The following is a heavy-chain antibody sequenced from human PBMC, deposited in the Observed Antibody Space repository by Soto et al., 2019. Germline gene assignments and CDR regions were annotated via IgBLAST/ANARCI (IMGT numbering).Heavy chain of an antibody. CDR3: ARIAASGRGWDV. V-gene: IGHV3-7*01. CDR1: GFTFSSYW. J-gene: IGHJ6*02. D-gene: IGHD6-13*01. Sequence: EVQLVESGGGLVQPGGSLRLSCVDSGFTFSSYWMSWVRQAPVKGLEWVGNIKQDGSEENYVDSVKGRFTIFRDNAKKSMYLQMNSLRAEDTAVYYCARIAASGRGWDVWGQGTTVVVSS. CDR2: IKQDGSEE.